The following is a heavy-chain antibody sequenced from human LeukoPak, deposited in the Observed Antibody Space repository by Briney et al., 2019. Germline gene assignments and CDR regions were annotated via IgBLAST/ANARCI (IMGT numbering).Heavy chain of an antibody. V-gene: IGHV1-2*02. CDR3: ARDSYLSDCSDGTCSSTNFQL. CDR2: INSNSGGT. Sequence: GASVNVSCKASGYTFTGYYMHWVRQAPGQGLEWMGWINSNSGGTNYAQKFQGRVTMTRDTSISTAYMELSRLRSDDTAVYYCARDSYLSDCSDGTCSSTNFQLWGQGTLVTVSS. D-gene: IGHD2-15*01. CDR1: GYTFTGYY. J-gene: IGHJ1*01.